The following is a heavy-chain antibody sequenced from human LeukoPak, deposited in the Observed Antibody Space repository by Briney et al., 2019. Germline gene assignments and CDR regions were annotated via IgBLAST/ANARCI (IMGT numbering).Heavy chain of an antibody. CDR2: ISYDGSNK. J-gene: IGHJ4*02. Sequence: GGSLRLPCAASGFTFSSYAMHWVRQAPGKGLEWVAVISYDGSNKYYADSVKGRFTISRDNSKNTLYLQMNSLRAEDTAVYYCAREFFDIVVVPAALDYWGQGTLVTVSS. CDR3: AREFFDIVVVPAALDY. D-gene: IGHD2-2*01. CDR1: GFTFSSYA. V-gene: IGHV3-30-3*01.